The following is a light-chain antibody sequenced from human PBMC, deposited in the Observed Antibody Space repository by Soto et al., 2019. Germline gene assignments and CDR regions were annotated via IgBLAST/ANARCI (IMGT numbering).Light chain of an antibody. CDR2: DVS. CDR3: SSYTTSNTRQIV. Sequence: QSALTQPASVSGSPGQSITISCTGTSSDVDGYNYVSWYQHHPGKAPKLMIYDVSNRPSGVSNRFSGSKSGNTASLTISGLQPEDEADYYCSSYTTSNTRQIVFGTGTKATVL. CDR1: SSDVDGYNY. J-gene: IGLJ1*01. V-gene: IGLV2-14*03.